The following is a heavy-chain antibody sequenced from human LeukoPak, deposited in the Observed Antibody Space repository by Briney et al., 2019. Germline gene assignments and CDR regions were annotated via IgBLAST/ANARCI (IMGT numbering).Heavy chain of an antibody. CDR3: AKETGYYYDSSGTTDY. CDR1: GFTFGNYA. J-gene: IGHJ4*02. CDR2: ISWSGGST. Sequence: GGSLRLSCAASGFTFGNYAMRWVRQAPGKGLEWVSGISWSGGSTCYADSVKGRFTVSRDNSKNSLYVQMKSLRAEDTAFYYCAKETGYYYDSSGTTDYWGQGT. D-gene: IGHD3-22*01. V-gene: IGHV3-9*01.